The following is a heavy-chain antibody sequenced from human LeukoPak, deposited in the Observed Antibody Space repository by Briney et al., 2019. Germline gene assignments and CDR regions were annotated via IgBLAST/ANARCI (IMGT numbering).Heavy chain of an antibody. CDR2: INPNSGGT. J-gene: IGHJ4*02. CDR1: GYTFTGYY. V-gene: IGHV1-2*02. D-gene: IGHD5-18*01. CDR3: ARDLVDTAMLPEDY. Sequence: ASVKVSCKASGYTFTGYYMHWVRQAPGQGLEWMGWINPNSGGTNYAQKFQGRVTMTRDTSISTAYMELSRLRSDDTAVYYCARDLVDTAMLPEDYWGQGTLVTVSS.